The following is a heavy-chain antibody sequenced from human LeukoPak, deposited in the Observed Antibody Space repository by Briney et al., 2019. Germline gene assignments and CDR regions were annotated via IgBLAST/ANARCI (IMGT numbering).Heavy chain of an antibody. J-gene: IGHJ4*02. CDR1: GFTFSSHW. Sequence: GGSLRLSCAASGFTFSSHWMSWVRLAPGKGLEWAAVITYDGSNKYYADSVKGRFTISRDNSKNTLYLQMNSLRAEDTAVYYCARDYYDSSGYLGPFDYWGQGTLVTVSS. CDR2: ITYDGSNK. D-gene: IGHD3-22*01. CDR3: ARDYYDSSGYLGPFDY. V-gene: IGHV3-30*03.